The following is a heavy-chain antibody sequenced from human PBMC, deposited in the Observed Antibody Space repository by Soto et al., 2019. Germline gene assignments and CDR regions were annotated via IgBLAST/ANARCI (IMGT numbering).Heavy chain of an antibody. D-gene: IGHD6-6*01. Sequence: QTLSLTCAISGDSVSSNNAAWNWIKQSPSRGLEWLGRTYFRSKWNYDYAESVKSRLTITPDTTNNQISLQLNSVIPEDAAVYYCVRQPLANLALYGMDVWGQGTTVTVYS. CDR2: TYFRSKWNY. CDR3: VRQPLANLALYGMDV. J-gene: IGHJ6*02. V-gene: IGHV6-1*01. CDR1: GDSVSSNNAA.